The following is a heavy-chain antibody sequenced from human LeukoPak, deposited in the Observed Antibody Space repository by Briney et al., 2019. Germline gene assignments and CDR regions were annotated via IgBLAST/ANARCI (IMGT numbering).Heavy chain of an antibody. CDR3: ARRVRAAFDY. J-gene: IGHJ4*02. CDR1: GGSISSYY. D-gene: IGHD6-25*01. CDR2: NYYGGSA. V-gene: IGHV4-59*08. Sequence: SETLSLTCTVSGGSISSYYWSWIRQPPGKGLEWIGYNYYGGSANYNPSLKSRVTISVDASKNQSSLKLSSVTAADTAVYYCARRVRAAFDYWGQGTLVTVSS.